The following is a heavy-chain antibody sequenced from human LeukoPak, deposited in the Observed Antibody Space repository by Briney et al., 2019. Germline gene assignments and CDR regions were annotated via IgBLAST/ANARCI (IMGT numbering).Heavy chain of an antibody. J-gene: IGHJ4*02. V-gene: IGHV3-23*01. CDR3: AKDQEAITMVRGELDY. CDR1: GFTFSSYA. D-gene: IGHD3-10*01. Sequence: PGGSLRLSCAASGFTFSSYAMSWVRQAPGKGLEWVSAISGSGGSTYYADSVKGRFTISRDNSKNTLYLQMNSLRAEDTAVYYCAKDQEAITMVRGELDYWGQGTLVTVPS. CDR2: ISGSGGST.